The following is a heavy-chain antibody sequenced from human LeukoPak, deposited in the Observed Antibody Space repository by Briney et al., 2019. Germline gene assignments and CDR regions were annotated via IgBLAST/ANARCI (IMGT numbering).Heavy chain of an antibody. V-gene: IGHV4-59*12. J-gene: IGHJ4*02. CDR3: ARGQLRYFDWIPHFDY. D-gene: IGHD3-9*01. CDR2: IYYSGSTSGST. CDR1: GGSIDSYY. Sequence: SETLSLTCSVSGGSIDSYYWSWIRQPPGKGLEWIGYIYYSGSTSGSTNYNPSLKSRVTISVDTSKNQFSLKLSSVTAADTAVYYCARGQLRYFDWIPHFDYWGQGTLVTVSS.